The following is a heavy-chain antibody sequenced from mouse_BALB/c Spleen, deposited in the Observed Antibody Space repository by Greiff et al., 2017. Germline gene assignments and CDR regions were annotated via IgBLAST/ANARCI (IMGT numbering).Heavy chain of an antibody. CDR1: GYAFTNYL. CDR2: INPGSGGT. V-gene: IGHV1-54*01. J-gene: IGHJ4*01. Sequence: QVQLKQSGAELVRPGTSVKVSCKASGYAFTNYLIEWVKQRPGQGLEWIGVINPGSGGTNYNEKFKGKATMTADKSSSTAYMQLSSLTSDDAAVYCCSTTMITGYARDYWGQGTSVTVSS. D-gene: IGHD2-4*01. CDR3: STTMITGYARDY.